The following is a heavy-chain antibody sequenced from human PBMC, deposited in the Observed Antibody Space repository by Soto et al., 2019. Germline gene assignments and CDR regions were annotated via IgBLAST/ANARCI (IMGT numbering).Heavy chain of an antibody. D-gene: IGHD3-16*01. CDR2: IKQDGSNK. Sequence: EVQLVESGGGLVQPGGSLRLTCAASGFTLSGYWMSWVRQAPGKGLEWVANIKQDGSNKYYVDSVRGRFTISRDNGKNSLYLRMNSLTAEGTGLYYCARGGGNFDQWGQGTLVTVSS. CDR3: ARGGGNFDQ. CDR1: GFTLSGYW. J-gene: IGHJ4*02. V-gene: IGHV3-7*04.